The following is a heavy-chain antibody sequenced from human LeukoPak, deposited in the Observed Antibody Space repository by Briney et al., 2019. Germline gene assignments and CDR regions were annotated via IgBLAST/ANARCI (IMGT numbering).Heavy chain of an antibody. D-gene: IGHD1-20*01. Sequence: GASVKVSCKASGYTFTSYGISWVRQAPGQRLEWMGWISAYNGNTNYAQKFQGRVTMTRDTSTSTVYMELSSLRSEDTAVYYCARDSWYNWNDGWFPWWGQGTLVTVSS. CDR3: ARDSWYNWNDGWFPW. CDR2: ISAYNGNT. CDR1: GYTFTSYG. V-gene: IGHV1-18*01. J-gene: IGHJ4*02.